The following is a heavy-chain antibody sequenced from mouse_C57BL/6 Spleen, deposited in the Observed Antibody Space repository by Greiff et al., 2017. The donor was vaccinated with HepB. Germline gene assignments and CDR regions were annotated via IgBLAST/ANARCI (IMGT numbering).Heavy chain of an antibody. J-gene: IGHJ2*01. CDR2: IDPSDSET. CDR1: GYTFTSYW. CDR3: ARGGAAQADY. Sequence: QVHVKQPGAELVRPGSSVKLSCKASGYTFTSYWMHWVKQRPKQGLEWIGNIDPSDSETHYNQKFKDKATLTVDKSSSTAYMQLSSLTSEDSAVYYCARGGAAQADYWGQGTTLTVSS. V-gene: IGHV1-52*01. D-gene: IGHD3-2*02.